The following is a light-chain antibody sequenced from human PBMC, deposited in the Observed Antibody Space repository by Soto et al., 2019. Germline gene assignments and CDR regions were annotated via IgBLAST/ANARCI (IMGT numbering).Light chain of an antibody. V-gene: IGKV3-20*01. CDR3: LQHGSTPIA. J-gene: IGKJ3*01. Sequence: EIVLTQSPGTLSLSPGDRATLSCRASQSVSTNYLAWYQQKLGQAPRLLIYVASSRATGIPDRFSGNGSGTDFALTISRLEPEDFAVYYCLQHGSTPIAFGPGTKVDIK. CDR2: VAS. CDR1: QSVSTNY.